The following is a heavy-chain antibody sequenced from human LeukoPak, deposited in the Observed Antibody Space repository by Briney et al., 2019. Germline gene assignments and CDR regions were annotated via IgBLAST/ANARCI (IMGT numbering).Heavy chain of an antibody. CDR3: ATPYSTYCGGDCYI. V-gene: IGHV3-23*01. Sequence: GGSLRLSCAAYGFTFSDYAMSWVRQAPGKGLEWVSVISGGGGSRYYADSVKGRFTISRDNSKNTLYLQMNSPRAEDTAVYYCATPYSTYCGGDCYIWGQGTLVTVYS. D-gene: IGHD2-21*02. CDR1: GFTFSDYA. J-gene: IGHJ4*02. CDR2: ISGGGGSR.